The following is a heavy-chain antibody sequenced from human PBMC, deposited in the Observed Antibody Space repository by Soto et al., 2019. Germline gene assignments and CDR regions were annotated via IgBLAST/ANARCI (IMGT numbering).Heavy chain of an antibody. CDR2: IIPIFGTA. Sequence: QVQLVQSGAEVKKPGSSVKVSCKASGGTFSSYAISWVRQAPGQGLEWIGGIIPIFGTANYAQKFQGRVTITADESTSTAYMELSSLRSEDTAVYYCARDRRYSSSWTFDYWGQGTLVTVSS. CDR3: ARDRRYSSSWTFDY. J-gene: IGHJ4*02. D-gene: IGHD6-13*01. V-gene: IGHV1-69*01. CDR1: GGTFSSYA.